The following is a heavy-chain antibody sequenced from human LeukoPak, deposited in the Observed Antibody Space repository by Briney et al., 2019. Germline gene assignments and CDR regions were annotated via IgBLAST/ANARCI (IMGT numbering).Heavy chain of an antibody. J-gene: IGHJ6*02. V-gene: IGHV4-34*01. CDR3: ARVNYDSSGYWGYYYYYGMDV. CDR2: INHSGST. Sequence: PSETLSLTCAVYGGSFSGYYWSWIRQPPGKGLEWIGEINHSGSTNYNPSLKSRVTISVDTSKNQFSLKLSSVTAADTAVYYCARVNYDSSGYWGYYYYYGMDVWGQGTTVTVSS. D-gene: IGHD3-22*01. CDR1: GGSFSGYY.